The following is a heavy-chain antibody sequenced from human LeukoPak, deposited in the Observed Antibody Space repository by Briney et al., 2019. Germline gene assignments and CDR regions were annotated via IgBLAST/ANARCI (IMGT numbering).Heavy chain of an antibody. CDR1: GGSISSYY. D-gene: IGHD5-18*01. J-gene: IGHJ3*02. CDR2: IYTSGST. CDR3: ARDVGRGYSYGYSAFDI. V-gene: IGHV4-4*07. Sequence: SETLSLTCTVSGGSISSYYWSWIRQPAGKGLEWIGRIYTSGSTNYNPSLKSRVTMSVDTSKNQFSLKLSSVAAADTAVYYCARDVGRGYSYGYSAFDIWGQGIMVTVSS.